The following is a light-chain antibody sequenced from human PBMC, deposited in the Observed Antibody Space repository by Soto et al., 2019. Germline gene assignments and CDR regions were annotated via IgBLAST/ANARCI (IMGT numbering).Light chain of an antibody. J-gene: IGKJ1*01. V-gene: IGKV3-15*01. Sequence: EIVMTQSPATLSVSPGERATLSCRASQSLSSNLAWYQQKPGQAPRLLIFRASTRATGIPARFSGGGSGTEFTLTINRLQSEDFAVYYCQQYNNWPPTFGQGTKVEI. CDR3: QQYNNWPPT. CDR1: QSLSSN. CDR2: RAS.